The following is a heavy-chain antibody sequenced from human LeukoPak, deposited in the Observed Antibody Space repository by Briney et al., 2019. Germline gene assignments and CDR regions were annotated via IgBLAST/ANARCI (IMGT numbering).Heavy chain of an antibody. D-gene: IGHD3-3*01. J-gene: IGHJ6*03. CDR2: IIPIFGTA. Sequence: SVKVSCKASGGTFSSYAISWVRQAPGQGLEWMGGIIPIFGTANYAQKFQGRVTITADKSTSTAYMELSSLRSEDTAVYYCAGYTTIFGVVIPHNYYMDVWGKGTTVTVSS. CDR1: GGTFSSYA. CDR3: AGYTTIFGVVIPHNYYMDV. V-gene: IGHV1-69*06.